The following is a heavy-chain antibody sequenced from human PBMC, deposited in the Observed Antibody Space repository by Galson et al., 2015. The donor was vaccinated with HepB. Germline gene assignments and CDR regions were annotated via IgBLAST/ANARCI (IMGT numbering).Heavy chain of an antibody. J-gene: IGHJ4*02. V-gene: IGHV3-30-3*01. CDR3: ARDGGVVIDPTLFDY. CDR2: ISYDGSNK. CDR1: GFTFSSYA. Sequence: SLRLSCAASGFTFSSYAMHWVRQAPGKGLEWVAVISYDGSNKYYADSVKGRFTISRDNSKNTLYLQMNSLRAEDTAVYYCARDGGVVIDPTLFDYWGQGTLVTVSS. D-gene: IGHD3-3*01.